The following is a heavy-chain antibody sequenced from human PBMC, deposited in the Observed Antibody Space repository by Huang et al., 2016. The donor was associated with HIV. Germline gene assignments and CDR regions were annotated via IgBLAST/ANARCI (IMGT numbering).Heavy chain of an antibody. Sequence: QLQLQESGPGLVKPSETLSLTCSVSGGSISSSSYYWGWSRQPPGKGLEWIGSIYYSGITFYNPTLKSRVTIAVDTSKNQFSLRLSSVTAADTSVYYCARHMDCSSSSCLAGGHERGPFDMWGQGTMVTVSS. D-gene: IGHD2-2*01. CDR1: GGSISSSSYY. J-gene: IGHJ3*02. CDR3: ARHMDCSSSSCLAGGHERGPFDM. V-gene: IGHV4-39*01. CDR2: IYYSGIT.